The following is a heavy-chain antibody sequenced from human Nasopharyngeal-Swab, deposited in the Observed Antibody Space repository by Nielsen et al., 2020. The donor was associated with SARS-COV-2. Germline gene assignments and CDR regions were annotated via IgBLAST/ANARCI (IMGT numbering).Heavy chain of an antibody. V-gene: IGHV3-21*01. CDR2: ISSSSSYI. CDR3: ARSQGERRAGAFDI. D-gene: IGHD1-1*01. CDR1: GFTFSSYS. Sequence: GESLKISRAASGFTFSSYSMNWVRQAPGKGLEWVSSISSSSSYIYYADSVKGRFTISRDNAKNSLYLQMNSLRAEDTAVYYCARSQGERRAGAFDIWGQGTMVTVSS. J-gene: IGHJ3*02.